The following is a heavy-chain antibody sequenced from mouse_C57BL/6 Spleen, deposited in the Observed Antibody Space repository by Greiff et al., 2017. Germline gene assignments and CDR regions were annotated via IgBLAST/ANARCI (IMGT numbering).Heavy chain of an antibody. Sequence: QVQLQQPGAELVMPGASVKLSCKASGYTFTSYWMHWVKQRPGQGLEWIGEIDPSDSYTNYNQKFKGKSTLTVDKSSSTAYLQLSSLTSEDSAVYYGARRSYCGNFHCAMDYWGQGTSVTVSS. CDR2: IDPSDSYT. D-gene: IGHD2-1*01. CDR3: ARRSYCGNFHCAMDY. J-gene: IGHJ4*01. V-gene: IGHV1-69*01. CDR1: GYTFTSYW.